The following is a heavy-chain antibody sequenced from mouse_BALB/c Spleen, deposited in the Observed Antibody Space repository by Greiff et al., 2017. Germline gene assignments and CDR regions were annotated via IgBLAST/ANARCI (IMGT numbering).Heavy chain of an antibody. D-gene: IGHD1-1*01. CDR3: ARGSYYGSSYVRYFDV. CDR1: GFTFSDYY. CDR2: ISDGGSYT. Sequence: EVMLVESGGGLVKPGGSLKLSCAASGFTFSDYYMYWVRQTPEKRLEWVATISDGGSYTYYPDSVKGRFTISRDNAKNNLYLQMSSLKSEDTAMYYCARGSYYGSSYVRYFDVWGAGTTVTVSS. V-gene: IGHV5-4*02. J-gene: IGHJ1*01.